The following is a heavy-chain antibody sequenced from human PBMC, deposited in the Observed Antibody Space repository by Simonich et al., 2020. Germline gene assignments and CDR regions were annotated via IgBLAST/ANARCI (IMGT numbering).Heavy chain of an antibody. J-gene: IGHJ6*03. CDR3: ARGALTGDYYYMDV. CDR2: RNTNSGGT. D-gene: IGHD7-27*01. CDR1: GYTFTGYY. Sequence: QVQLVQSGAEVKKPGASVKVSCKASGYTFTGYYMHWVRQAPGQGLEWMGWRNTNSGGTNYAQKCQGRVTMTRDTSISTAYMELSRLRSDDTAVYYCARGALTGDYYYMDVWGKGTTVTVSS. V-gene: IGHV1-2*02.